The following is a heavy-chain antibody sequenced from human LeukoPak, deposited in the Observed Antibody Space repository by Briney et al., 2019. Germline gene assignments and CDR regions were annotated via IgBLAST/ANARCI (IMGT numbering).Heavy chain of an antibody. J-gene: IGHJ4*02. CDR2: IKQDGSEK. D-gene: IGHD1-26*01. CDR3: ARDGHSGSYSLGY. CDR1: GFTFSSYW. V-gene: IGHV3-7*01. Sequence: GGSLRLSCAASGFTFSSYWMSWVRQAPGKGLEWVANIKQDGSEKYYVGSVKGRFTISRDNAKNSLYLQMSSLRAEDTAVYYCARDGHSGSYSLGYWGQGTLVTVSS.